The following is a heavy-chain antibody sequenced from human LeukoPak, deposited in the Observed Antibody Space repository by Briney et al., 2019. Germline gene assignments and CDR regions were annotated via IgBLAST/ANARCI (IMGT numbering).Heavy chain of an antibody. CDR2: ISSSSSTI. D-gene: IGHD3-10*01. Sequence: AGGSLRLSCAASGFTFSSYSMNWVRQAPGKGLEWVSYISSSSSTIYSADSVKGRFTISRDNAKNSLYLQMHSLRAEDTAVYYCARDYGGIDYWGQGTLVTVSS. CDR1: GFTFSSYS. J-gene: IGHJ4*02. V-gene: IGHV3-48*01. CDR3: ARDYGGIDY.